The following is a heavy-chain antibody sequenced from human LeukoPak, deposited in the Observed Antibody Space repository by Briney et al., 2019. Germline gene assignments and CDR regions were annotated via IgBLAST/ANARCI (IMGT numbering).Heavy chain of an antibody. J-gene: IGHJ6*03. CDR1: GFTFSSYS. Sequence: PGGSLRLSCAASGFTFSSYSMNWVRQSPGKGLEWVASITSSSDYIYYADSVKGRFTISRDNAKNSLYLQMNSLRAEDTAVYYCAKEYNWNDLYYYYYMDVWGKGTTVTISS. D-gene: IGHD1-1*01. CDR2: ITSSSDYI. V-gene: IGHV3-21*04. CDR3: AKEYNWNDLYYYYYMDV.